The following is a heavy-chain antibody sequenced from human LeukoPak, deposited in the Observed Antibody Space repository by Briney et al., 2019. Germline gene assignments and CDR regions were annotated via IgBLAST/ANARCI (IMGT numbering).Heavy chain of an antibody. CDR3: ARHGDPGYSSSWYAFDI. J-gene: IGHJ3*02. CDR1: GVSISGHS. D-gene: IGHD6-13*01. CDR2: IYSSGST. V-gene: IGHV4-4*09. Sequence: SETLSLTCTVSGVSISGHSWSWLRQPPGKGLEWLGDIYSSGSTTYNPSLESRLSMSVDTPKNLFSLRLTSVSAADTAVYHCARHGDPGYSSSWYAFDIWGQGTMVTVSS.